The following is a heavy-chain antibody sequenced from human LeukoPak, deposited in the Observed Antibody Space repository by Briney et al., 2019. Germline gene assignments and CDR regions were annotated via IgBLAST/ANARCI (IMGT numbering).Heavy chain of an antibody. Sequence: GGSLRLSCAASGFTFSSYAMHWVRQAPGKGLEWVAVISYDGSNKYYADSVKGRFTISRDNSKNTLYLQMNSLRAEDTAVYYCATSRSFDYWGQGTLVTVSS. CDR1: GFTFSSYA. D-gene: IGHD1/OR15-1a*01. J-gene: IGHJ4*02. CDR3: ATSRSFDY. V-gene: IGHV3-30-3*01. CDR2: ISYDGSNK.